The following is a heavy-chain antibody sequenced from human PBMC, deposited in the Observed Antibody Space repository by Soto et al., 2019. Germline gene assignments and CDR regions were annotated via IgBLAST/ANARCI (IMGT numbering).Heavy chain of an antibody. CDR2: ISGSGGST. J-gene: IGHJ4*02. D-gene: IGHD6-13*01. Sequence: EVQLLESGGGLVQPGGSLRLSCAASGFTFSSYAMSWVRQAPGKGLEWVSAISGSGGSTYYADSVKGRFTISRDNSKNTLYLQMNSLRAEYTAVYYCAKVRSWYEGTYYFDYWGQGTLVTVSS. CDR1: GFTFSSYA. CDR3: AKVRSWYEGTYYFDY. V-gene: IGHV3-23*01.